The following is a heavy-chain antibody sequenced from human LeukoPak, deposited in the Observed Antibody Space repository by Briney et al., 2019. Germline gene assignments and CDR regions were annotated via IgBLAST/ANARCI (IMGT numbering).Heavy chain of an antibody. J-gene: IGHJ4*02. CDR2: INAGNGNT. CDR3: ARDRGSGWYSYFDY. CDR1: GYTFTSYA. V-gene: IGHV1-3*01. D-gene: IGHD6-13*01. Sequence: ASVRVSCKASGYTFTSYAMHWVRQAPGQRLEWMGWINAGNGNTKYSQKFRGRVTITRDTSASTAYMELSSLRSEDTAVYYCARDRGSGWYSYFDYWGQGTLVTVSS.